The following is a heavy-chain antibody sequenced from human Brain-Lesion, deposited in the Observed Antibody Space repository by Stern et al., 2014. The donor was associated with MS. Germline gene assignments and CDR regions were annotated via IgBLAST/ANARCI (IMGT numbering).Heavy chain of an antibody. CDR3: GRAGLDDTFDV. V-gene: IGHV4-39*02. Sequence: QLQLQESGPGLVKPSETLSLTCSISGGSVSSNRYYWGWIRQPPGKGLEWIGIIYYSGATFYNPSLKSRVPISMDTSKNHFSLSLSSVTAADTAVYYCGRAGLDDTFDVWGQGTMVTVSS. D-gene: IGHD3/OR15-3a*01. CDR1: GGSVSSNRYY. CDR2: IYYSGAT. J-gene: IGHJ3*01.